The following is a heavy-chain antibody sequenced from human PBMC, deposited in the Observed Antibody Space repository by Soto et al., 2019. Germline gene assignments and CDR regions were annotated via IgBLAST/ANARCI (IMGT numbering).Heavy chain of an antibody. CDR3: AKGYNYYDSSGWILDAFDI. CDR2: ISGSGGST. V-gene: IGHV3-23*01. J-gene: IGHJ3*02. D-gene: IGHD3-22*01. CDR1: GFTFSSYA. Sequence: GGSLRLSCAASGFTFSSYAMSWVRQAPGKGLEWVSAISGSGGSTYYADSVKGRFTISRDNSKNTLYLQMNSRRAEDKAVYYCAKGYNYYDSSGWILDAFDIWGQGTMVTVSS.